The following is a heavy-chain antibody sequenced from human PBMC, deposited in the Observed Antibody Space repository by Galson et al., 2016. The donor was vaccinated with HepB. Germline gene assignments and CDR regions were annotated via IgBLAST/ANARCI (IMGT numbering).Heavy chain of an antibody. CDR3: ARGRPYYEDMGGDAFDI. J-gene: IGHJ3*02. V-gene: IGHV1-46*01. Sequence: SVKVSCKASGYTFITYYLHWVRQAPGQGLEWMGVINPRGGSTKYAQKFQGRVTMTSDTSTSTFYMDVSSLRPEDTAVFFCARGRPYYEDMGGDAFDIWGQGTTVTVSS. CDR1: GYTFITYY. D-gene: IGHD3-22*01. CDR2: INPRGGST.